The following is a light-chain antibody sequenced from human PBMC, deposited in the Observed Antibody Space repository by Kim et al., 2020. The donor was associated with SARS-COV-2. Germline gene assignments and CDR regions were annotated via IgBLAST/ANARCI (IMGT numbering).Light chain of an antibody. V-gene: IGKV3-20*01. Sequence: LSPGERATLSCRASQSVSSSYLAWYQQKPGQAPRLLIYGASSRASGIPDRFSGSGSGTDFTLTISRLEPEDFAVYYCQQYGSSPYTFGQGTKLEI. CDR2: GAS. J-gene: IGKJ2*01. CDR3: QQYGSSPYT. CDR1: QSVSSSY.